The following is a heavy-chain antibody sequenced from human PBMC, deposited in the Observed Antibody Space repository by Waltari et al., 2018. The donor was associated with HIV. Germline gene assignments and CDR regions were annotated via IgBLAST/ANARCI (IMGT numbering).Heavy chain of an antibody. Sequence: QVQLQQWGAGLLKPSETLSLTCAVYGGSFSGYYWSWIRQPPGKGLEWIGEINHSGSTNYNPSLKSRVTISVDTSKNQFSLKLSSVTAADTAVYYCARKYVNYFDYWGQGTLVTVSS. D-gene: IGHD3-16*01. CDR2: INHSGST. V-gene: IGHV4-34*01. CDR3: ARKYVNYFDY. J-gene: IGHJ4*02. CDR1: GGSFSGYY.